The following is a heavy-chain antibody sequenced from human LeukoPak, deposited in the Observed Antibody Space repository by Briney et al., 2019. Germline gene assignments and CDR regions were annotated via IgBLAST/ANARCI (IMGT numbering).Heavy chain of an antibody. Sequence: GGSLRLSCAASGFTFSSYSMNWVRQAPGKGLEWVSSISSSSSYIYYADSVKGRFTISRDNAKNSLYLQMNSLRAEDTAVYYCARIMVRGVTIPPYFDYWGQGTLATVSS. CDR1: GFTFSSYS. D-gene: IGHD3-10*01. CDR3: ARIMVRGVTIPPYFDY. V-gene: IGHV3-21*01. CDR2: ISSSSSYI. J-gene: IGHJ4*02.